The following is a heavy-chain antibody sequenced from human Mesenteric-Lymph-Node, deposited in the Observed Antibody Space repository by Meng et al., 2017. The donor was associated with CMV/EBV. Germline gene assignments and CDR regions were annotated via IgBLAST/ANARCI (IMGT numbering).Heavy chain of an antibody. CDR1: GYTFTSYG. J-gene: IGHJ4*02. CDR3: ARYCTTTTCLGGFDY. CDR2: ISAYNGNT. Sequence: ASVKVSCKASGYTFTSYGISWVRQTPGQGLEWMGWISAYNGNTNYAQKLQGRVTMTRDTSISTVYMELSRLRSDDTAVYYCARYCTTTTCLGGFDYWGQGTLVTVSS. V-gene: IGHV1-18*01. D-gene: IGHD2-2*01.